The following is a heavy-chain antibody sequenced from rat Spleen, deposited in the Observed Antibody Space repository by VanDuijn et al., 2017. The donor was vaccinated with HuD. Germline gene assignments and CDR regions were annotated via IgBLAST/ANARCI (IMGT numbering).Heavy chain of an antibody. CDR3: ATYGGFIDY. CDR2: INTGGGGT. J-gene: IGHJ2*01. CDR1: GFTFSNYY. Sequence: EVQLVESGGGLVQPGRSLKLSCAVSGFTFSNYYMAWVRQAPTKGLEWVANINTGGGGTYYRDSVKGRFTISRDNAKSTLYLQMDSLRSEVTATYYCATYGGFIDYWGQGVVVTVSS. D-gene: IGHD1-11*01. V-gene: IGHV5-27*01.